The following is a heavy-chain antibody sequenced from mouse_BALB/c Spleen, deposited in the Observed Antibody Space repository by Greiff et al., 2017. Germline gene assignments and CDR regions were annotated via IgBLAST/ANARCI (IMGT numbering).Heavy chain of an antibody. J-gene: IGHJ1*01. Sequence: EVMLVESGGGLVKPGGSLKLSCAASGFTFSSYTMSWVRQTPEKRLEWVATISSGGSYTYYPDSVKGRFTISRDNAKNTLYLQMSSLKSEDTAMYYCTRVDGNRYFDVWGAGTTVTVSS. CDR1: GFTFSSYT. CDR2: ISSGGSYT. V-gene: IGHV5-6-4*01. D-gene: IGHD2-1*01. CDR3: TRVDGNRYFDV.